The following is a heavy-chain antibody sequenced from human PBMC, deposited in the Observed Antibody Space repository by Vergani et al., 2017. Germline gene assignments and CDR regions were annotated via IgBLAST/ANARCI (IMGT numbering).Heavy chain of an antibody. CDR3: ARSSNWGSTGFDY. V-gene: IGHV2-70*04. Sequence: QVTLKESGPALVKPTQTLTLTCTFSGFSLSTSGMRVSWIRQPPGKALEWLARIDWGDDKFYSTSLKTRLTISKDTSKNQVVLTMTNMDPVDTATYYCARSSNWGSTGFDYWGQGTLVTVSS. CDR2: IDWGDDK. CDR1: GFSLSTSGMR. D-gene: IGHD7-27*01. J-gene: IGHJ4*02.